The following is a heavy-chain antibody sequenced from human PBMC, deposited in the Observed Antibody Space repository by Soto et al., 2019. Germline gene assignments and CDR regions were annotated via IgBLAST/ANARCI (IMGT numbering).Heavy chain of an antibody. CDR2: IYYSGST. V-gene: IGHV4-59*01. Sequence: QVQLQESGPGLVKPSETLSLTCTVSGGSISSYYWSWIRQPPGKGLEWIGYIYYSGSTNYNPSLKSRVTISVDTSKNQFSLKLSSVTAADPAVYYCARQVEMATIIDYWGQGTLVTVSS. J-gene: IGHJ4*02. D-gene: IGHD5-12*01. CDR3: ARQVEMATIIDY. CDR1: GGSISSYY.